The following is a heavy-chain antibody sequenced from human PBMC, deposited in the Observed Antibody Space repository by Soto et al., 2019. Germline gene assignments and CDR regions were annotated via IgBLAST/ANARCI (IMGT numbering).Heavy chain of an antibody. CDR3: ASVFVPGGMGRGVSAFDI. CDR2: ISAYNGNT. D-gene: IGHD3-10*01. Sequence: QVQLVQSGAEVKKPGASVKVSCKASGYTFISYGISWVRQAPGQGLEWMGWISAYNGNTNYAQKVEGRVTMITETFTSAAYIELKSLISGDTAVDYCASVFVPGGMGRGVSAFDIWGQGTMVTVSS. J-gene: IGHJ3*02. V-gene: IGHV1-18*04. CDR1: GYTFISYG.